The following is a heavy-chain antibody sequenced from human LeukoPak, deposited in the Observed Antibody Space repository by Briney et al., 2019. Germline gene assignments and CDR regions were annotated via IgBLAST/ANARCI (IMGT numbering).Heavy chain of an antibody. D-gene: IGHD6-13*01. CDR3: ARDLDSSSWYRYVGPGFFDY. Sequence: ASVKVSCKASGYTFTSYYIHWVRQAPGQGLEWMGIINPSGCSTSYAQKFQGRVTMTRDMSTSTAYMELRSLRSDDTAVYYRARDLDSSSWYRYVGPGFFDYWGQGTLVTVSS. CDR2: INPSGCST. J-gene: IGHJ4*02. CDR1: GYTFTSYY. V-gene: IGHV1-46*01.